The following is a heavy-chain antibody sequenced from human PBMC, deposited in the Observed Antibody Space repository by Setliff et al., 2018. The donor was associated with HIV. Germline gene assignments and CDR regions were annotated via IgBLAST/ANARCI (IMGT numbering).Heavy chain of an antibody. D-gene: IGHD1-7*01. CDR2: TNNDGSIT. J-gene: IGHJ4*02. Sequence: GSLRLSCAASGFTLSDHWMHWVRQVPGKGLVWVSRTNNDGSITNYADFVKGRFTISRDNAKNTLYLQMNSLRVEDTAVYYCVKWNYPNSWGQGTLVTVSS. CDR1: GFTLSDHW. CDR3: VKWNYPNS. V-gene: IGHV3-74*01.